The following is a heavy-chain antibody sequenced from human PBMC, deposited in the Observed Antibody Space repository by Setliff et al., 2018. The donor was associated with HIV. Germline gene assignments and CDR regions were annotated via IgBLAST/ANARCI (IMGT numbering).Heavy chain of an antibody. J-gene: IGHJ4*02. CDR1: GYTFTYYP. V-gene: IGHV1-3*04. D-gene: IGHD2-15*01. CDR3: LVGAGGGGY. Sequence: ASVKVSCKASGYTFTYYPMHWVRQAPGQRLEWMGWINTDNGYTKYSQKFQGRVTITGDTSASTAYMELSSLRSEDTAVYYCLVGAGGGGYWGQGTLVTVSS. CDR2: INTDNGYT.